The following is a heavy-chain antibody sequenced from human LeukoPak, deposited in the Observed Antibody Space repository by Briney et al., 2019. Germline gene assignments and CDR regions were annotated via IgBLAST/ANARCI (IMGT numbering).Heavy chain of an antibody. V-gene: IGHV4-34*01. CDR1: GGSFSGYY. D-gene: IGHD3-22*01. J-gene: IGHJ4*02. Sequence: SETLSLTCAVYGGSFSGYYWSWIRQSPEKGLEWIGEINHSGSTNYNPSLKSRVTILVDTSKNQFSLKLRSVTAADTAVCYCARALRDDSSGNYYFDYWGQKTLVTVSS. CDR2: INHSGST. CDR3: ARALRDDSSGNYYFDY.